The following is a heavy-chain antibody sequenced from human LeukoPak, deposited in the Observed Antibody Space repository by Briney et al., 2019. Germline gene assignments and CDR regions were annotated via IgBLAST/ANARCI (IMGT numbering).Heavy chain of an antibody. D-gene: IGHD3-16*01. CDR3: AKRADYYDSSRALYDAFDL. CDR1: GFTFRTYG. Sequence: GGSLRLSCAASGFTFRTYGMHWVRQAPGKGLEWVTFIRYDGSGKYYADSVKGRFTISRDNSKNTLFLQMNSLRVEDTAVYYCAKRADYYDSSRALYDAFDLWGQGTMVTVSS. CDR2: IRYDGSGK. V-gene: IGHV3-30*02. J-gene: IGHJ3*01.